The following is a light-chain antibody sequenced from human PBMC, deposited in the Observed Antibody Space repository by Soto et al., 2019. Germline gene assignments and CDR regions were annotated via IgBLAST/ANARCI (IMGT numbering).Light chain of an antibody. Sequence: DIQMTQSPSSVSASVGDRVTITCRASQDISRWLAWFQQKPGKAPKLLIYAASSLQSGVPSRFSASGSGTDFTLTISSLQPEDFATYYCQQANSFLGITFGPGTKVDIK. J-gene: IGKJ3*01. CDR3: QQANSFLGIT. CDR1: QDISRW. CDR2: AAS. V-gene: IGKV1-12*01.